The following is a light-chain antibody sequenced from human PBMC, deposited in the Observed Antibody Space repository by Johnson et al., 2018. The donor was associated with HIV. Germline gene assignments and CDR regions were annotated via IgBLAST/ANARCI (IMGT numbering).Light chain of an antibody. Sequence: QSVLTQPPSVSAAPGQKVTISCSGTYSNIGNNYVSWYQQLPGTAPKLLIYKNDKRPSGIPDRFSGSKSGTSATLAITGLQTGDEADYYCGTWDSSLSAEAVFGSGTKVTVL. CDR2: KND. J-gene: IGLJ1*01. V-gene: IGLV1-51*02. CDR3: GTWDSSLSAEAV. CDR1: YSNIGNNY.